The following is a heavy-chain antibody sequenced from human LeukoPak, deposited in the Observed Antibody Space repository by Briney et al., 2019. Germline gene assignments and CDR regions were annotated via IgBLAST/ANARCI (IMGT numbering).Heavy chain of an antibody. J-gene: IGHJ2*01. Sequence: GGSLRLSCAASGFTFSSYSMNWVRQAPGKGLEWVSSISSSSSYIYYADSVRGRFTISRDNAKNSLYLQMNSLRAEDTAVYYCARDLPYGDWNFDLWGRGTLVTVSS. V-gene: IGHV3-21*01. D-gene: IGHD4-17*01. CDR2: ISSSSSYI. CDR3: ARDLPYGDWNFDL. CDR1: GFTFSSYS.